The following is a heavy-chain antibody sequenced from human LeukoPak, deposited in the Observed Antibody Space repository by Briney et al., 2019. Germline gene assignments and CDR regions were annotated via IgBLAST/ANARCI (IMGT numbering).Heavy chain of an antibody. J-gene: IGHJ4*02. CDR2: ISSSSSYI. V-gene: IGHV3-21*01. CDR3: VRESHSSGYSFDY. Sequence: TGGSLRLSCAASGFTFSSYSMNWVRQAPGKGLEWVSSISSSSSYIYYADSVKGRFTISRDNAKNSLYLQMNSLRAEDTAVYYCVRESHSSGYSFDYWGQGTLVTVSS. D-gene: IGHD3-22*01. CDR1: GFTFSSYS.